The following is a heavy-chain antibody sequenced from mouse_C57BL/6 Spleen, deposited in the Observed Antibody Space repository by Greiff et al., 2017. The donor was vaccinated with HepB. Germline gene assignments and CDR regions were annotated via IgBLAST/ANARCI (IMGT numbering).Heavy chain of an antibody. J-gene: IGHJ2*01. D-gene: IGHD1-1*01. V-gene: IGHV14-1*01. CDR1: GFNIKDYY. CDR3: TTEVYYGSSFYFDY. CDR2: IDPEDGDT. Sequence: EVQLQQSGAELVRPGASVKLSCTASGFNIKDYYMHWVKQRPEQGLEWIGRIDPEDGDTEYAPKFQGKATMTADTSSNTAYLQLSSLTSEDTAVYYCTTEVYYGSSFYFDYWGQGTTLTVSS.